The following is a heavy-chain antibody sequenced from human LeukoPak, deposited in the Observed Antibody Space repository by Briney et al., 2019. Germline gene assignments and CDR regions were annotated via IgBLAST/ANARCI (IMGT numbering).Heavy chain of an antibody. Sequence: PSETLSLTCTVSGGSISSGSYYWSWIRQPAGKGLEWIGRIYTSGSTNYNPSLKSRVTISVDTSKNQFSLKLSSVTAADTAVYYCARDKFGGWYDGNWFDPWGQGTLVTVSS. CDR1: GGSISSGSYY. CDR2: IYTSGST. V-gene: IGHV4-61*02. D-gene: IGHD6-19*01. CDR3: ARDKFGGWYDGNWFDP. J-gene: IGHJ5*02.